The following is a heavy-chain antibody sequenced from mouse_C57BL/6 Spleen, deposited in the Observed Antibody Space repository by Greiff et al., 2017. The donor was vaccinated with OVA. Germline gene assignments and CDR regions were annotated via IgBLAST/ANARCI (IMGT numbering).Heavy chain of an antibody. CDR3: ERANWDEGYFEV. CDR1: GFTFTDYY. D-gene: IGHD4-1*02. Sequence: EVQLVESGGGLVQPGGSLSLSCAASGFTFTDYYMSWVRQPPGQALEWFGFIRHKANGYTTEYSASVKGRFTISRDNSQSILYLQMNALSAEDSATYYCERANWDEGYFEVWGTGTTVTVSS. J-gene: IGHJ1*03. V-gene: IGHV7-3*01. CDR2: IRHKANGYTT.